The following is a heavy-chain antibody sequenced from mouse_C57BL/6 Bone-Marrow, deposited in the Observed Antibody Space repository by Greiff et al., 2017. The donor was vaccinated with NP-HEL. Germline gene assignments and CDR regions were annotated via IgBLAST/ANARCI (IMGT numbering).Heavy chain of an antibody. V-gene: IGHV1-72*01. CDR1: GYTFTSYW. D-gene: IGHD3-2*02. J-gene: IGHJ2*01. CDR3: ASSGYDYFDY. Sequence: QVQLQQPGAELVKPGASVKLSCKASGYTFTSYWMHWVKQRPGRGLEWIGRIDPNRGGTKYNEKFKSKATLTVDKPSSTAYMQLSSLTSEDSAVYYCASSGYDYFDYWGQGTTLTVSS. CDR2: IDPNRGGT.